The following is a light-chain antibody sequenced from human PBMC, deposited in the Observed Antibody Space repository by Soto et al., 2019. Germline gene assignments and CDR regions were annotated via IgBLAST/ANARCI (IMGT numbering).Light chain of an antibody. CDR2: WAS. V-gene: IGKV4-1*01. Sequence: DIVMTQSPESLAVSLGERATINCKSSQSVLYSSNNKNYLTWYQQKPGQPPKLLIYWASIRESGVPDRFSGSGSGTDFTLTISSLQAEDVAVYYCQQHFSTPLTFGPGTKVDIK. CDR3: QQHFSTPLT. J-gene: IGKJ3*01. CDR1: QSVLYSSNNKNY.